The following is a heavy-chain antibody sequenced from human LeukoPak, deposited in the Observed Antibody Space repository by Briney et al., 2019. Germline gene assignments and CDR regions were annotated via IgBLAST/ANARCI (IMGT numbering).Heavy chain of an antibody. CDR1: GYTFTGYY. V-gene: IGHV1-2*02. CDR3: ARDKDYYDSSEGYMDV. Sequence: ASVKVSCKASGYTFTGYYMHWVRQAPGQGLEWMGWINPNSGGTNYAQKFQGRVTMTRDTSISTAYMELSRLRSDDTAVYYCARDKDYYDSSEGYMDVWGKGTTVTVSS. D-gene: IGHD3-22*01. CDR2: INPNSGGT. J-gene: IGHJ6*03.